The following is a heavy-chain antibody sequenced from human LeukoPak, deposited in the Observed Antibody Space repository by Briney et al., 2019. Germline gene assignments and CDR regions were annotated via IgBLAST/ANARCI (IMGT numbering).Heavy chain of an antibody. V-gene: IGHV3-30*03. Sequence: GGSLRLSCVTSTFTFNNHGMHWVRQAPGKELEWVAVIAADGGVKHYTYSVKGRFVLSRDDYKNTVYLDMNNVKVEDTAVYYCAREATWGQWYFDQWGKGIPVIVSS. CDR3: AREATWGQWYFDQ. CDR2: IAADGGVK. CDR1: TFTFNNHG. J-gene: IGHJ4*02. D-gene: IGHD7-27*01.